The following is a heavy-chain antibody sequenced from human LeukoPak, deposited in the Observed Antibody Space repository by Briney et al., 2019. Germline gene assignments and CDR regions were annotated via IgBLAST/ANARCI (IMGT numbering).Heavy chain of an antibody. CDR3: AKDNRRHYTSGPNPDSLH. CDR2: ISWNSGSI. Sequence: GVSLRLSCAGSGFIFNNYAMHWVRQPPGKGLEWVSGISWNSGSIDYADSVKGRFTISRDNAKNSLYLQMNSLRVEDTAFYYCAKDNRRHYTSGPNPDSLHWGQGALVTVSS. V-gene: IGHV3-9*01. D-gene: IGHD6-19*01. CDR1: GFIFNNYA. J-gene: IGHJ4*02.